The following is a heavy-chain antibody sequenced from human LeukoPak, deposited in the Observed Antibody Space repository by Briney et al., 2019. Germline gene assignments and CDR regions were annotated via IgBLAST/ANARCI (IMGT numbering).Heavy chain of an antibody. Sequence: GESLKIYCKGSGYNFTSHWIGWVRQMPGQGLEWMGIIYPGDSRTSYSQSFQGQVAVSVDKSISTSYLQWRSLQASDTAMYYCARHAVSRTSPSDAFNIWGQGTVVTVSS. D-gene: IGHD3-16*01. CDR2: IYPGDSRT. CDR3: ARHAVSRTSPSDAFNI. CDR1: GYNFTSHW. J-gene: IGHJ3*02. V-gene: IGHV5-51*01.